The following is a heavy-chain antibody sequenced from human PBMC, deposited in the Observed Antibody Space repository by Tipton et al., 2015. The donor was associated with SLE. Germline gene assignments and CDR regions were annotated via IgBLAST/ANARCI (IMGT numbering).Heavy chain of an antibody. Sequence: QSGPEVKKPGSSVKVSCKASGGTFSSYAISWVRQAPGQGLEWMGGIIPIFGTANYAQKFQGRVTITTDESTSTAYMELSSLRSDDTAVYYCARQDGDYGYYFDYWGQGTLVTVSS. CDR3: ARQDGDYGYYFDY. CDR1: GGTFSSYA. J-gene: IGHJ4*02. V-gene: IGHV1-69*05. CDR2: IIPIFGTA. D-gene: IGHD4-17*01.